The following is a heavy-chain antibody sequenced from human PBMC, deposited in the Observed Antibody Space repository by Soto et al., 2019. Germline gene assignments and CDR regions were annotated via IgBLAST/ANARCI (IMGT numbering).Heavy chain of an antibody. CDR1: GFTFSSFE. Sequence: PGGSLRLSCVAPGFTFSSFEMNCVRRAPGKGVGWVAVISYDGSKKHYADPVKSPFNTPRDNAKNTLYLQMNSLRAEDTAVYCCAKDQAPHYCSSTSCQPRGYYGMDVWGQGATVTVSS. D-gene: IGHD2-2*01. V-gene: IGHV3-30*18. CDR2: ISYDGSKK. CDR3: AKDQAPHYCSSTSCQPRGYYGMDV. J-gene: IGHJ6*02.